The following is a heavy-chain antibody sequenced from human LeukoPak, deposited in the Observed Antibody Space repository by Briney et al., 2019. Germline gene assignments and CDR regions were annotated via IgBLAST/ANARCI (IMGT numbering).Heavy chain of an antibody. D-gene: IGHD3-10*01. J-gene: IGHJ4*02. Sequence: PGGSLRLSCAASGFTFSSYEMNWVRQATGKGLEWVSYISSSGSTIYYADSVKGRFTISRDNAKNSLYLQMNSLRAEDTAVYYCARDSYGSGSKNFDYWGQGTLVTVSS. CDR1: GFTFSSYE. V-gene: IGHV3-48*03. CDR2: ISSSGSTI. CDR3: ARDSYGSGSKNFDY.